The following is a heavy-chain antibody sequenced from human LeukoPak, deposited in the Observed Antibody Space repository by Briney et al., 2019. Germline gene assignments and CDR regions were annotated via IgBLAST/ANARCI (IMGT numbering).Heavy chain of an antibody. CDR3: AGERVIMGPGVKRD. D-gene: IGHD3-10*01. V-gene: IGHV3-74*01. CDR1: GFIFSTYF. J-gene: IGHJ4*01. Sequence: PGGSLRLSCETSGFIFSTYFMHWVRQAPGKGLVGVSRINRDGRTTSHADSVKGRFTISRDNAQNALYLHMNSLRAEDTAVFYCAGERVIMGPGVKRDWGQGTLVTASS. CDR2: INRDGRTT.